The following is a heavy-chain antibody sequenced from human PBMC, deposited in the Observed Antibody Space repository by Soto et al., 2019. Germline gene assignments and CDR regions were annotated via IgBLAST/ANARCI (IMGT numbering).Heavy chain of an antibody. Sequence: PGGSLRLSCAASGFTFRNFGMHWVRQAPGKGLEWVAVISYDGSTKYYADSVKGRFTISRDTSKNTLFLQMNSLRGEDTAVYYCASVPPRDYSSGWYYYHGMDVWGQGTTVTVS. CDR1: GFTFRNFG. V-gene: IGHV3-30-3*01. J-gene: IGHJ6*02. CDR3: ASVPPRDYSSGWYYYHGMDV. D-gene: IGHD6-19*01. CDR2: ISYDGSTK.